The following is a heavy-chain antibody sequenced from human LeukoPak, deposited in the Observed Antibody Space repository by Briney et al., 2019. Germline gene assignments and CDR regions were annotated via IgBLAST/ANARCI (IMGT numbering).Heavy chain of an antibody. D-gene: IGHD2-8*01. Sequence: KPSETLSLTCTVSDSSITSTYYWAWFRQPPGKGLEWIATVFRLQTVRTFNNPSLGSRVTMSLDPSHNQFSLNLTSVTAVDTALYFCARVLHAPYLIDSWGQGTLVTVSS. V-gene: IGHV4-38-2*02. CDR1: DSSITSTYY. CDR3: ARVLHAPYLIDS. J-gene: IGHJ4*02. CDR2: VFRLQTVRT.